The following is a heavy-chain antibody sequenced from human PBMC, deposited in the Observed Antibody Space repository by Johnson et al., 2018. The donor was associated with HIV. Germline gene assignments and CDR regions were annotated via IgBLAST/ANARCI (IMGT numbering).Heavy chain of an antibody. CDR2: IRYDGNNK. D-gene: IGHD6-19*01. J-gene: IGHJ3*02. V-gene: IGHV3-30*02. CDR3: AKDASYSSGWYYAFDI. Sequence: QVQLVESGGGVVQPGGSLRLSCVASGFTFSSYAMHWVRQAPGKGLEWVTFIRYDGNNKYYADSVKRRITISRDNSKNTLYLQMNSLRAEDTAVYYCAKDASYSSGWYYAFDIWGQGTMVTVSS. CDR1: GFTFSSYA.